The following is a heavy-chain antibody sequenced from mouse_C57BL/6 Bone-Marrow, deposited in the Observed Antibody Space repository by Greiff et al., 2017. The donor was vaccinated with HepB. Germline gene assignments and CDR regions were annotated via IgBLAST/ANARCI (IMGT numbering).Heavy chain of an antibody. CDR2: IYPGGGYT. CDR3: ARVGVLRYGVYYAMDY. J-gene: IGHJ4*01. Sequence: QVQLQQSGAELVRPGTSVKMSCKASGYTFTNYWIGWAKQRPGHGLEWIGDIYPGGGYTNYNEKFKGKATLTADKSSSTAYMQFSSLTSEDSAIYYCARVGVLRYGVYYAMDYWGQGTSVTVSS. V-gene: IGHV1-63*01. CDR1: GYTFTNYW. D-gene: IGHD1-1*01.